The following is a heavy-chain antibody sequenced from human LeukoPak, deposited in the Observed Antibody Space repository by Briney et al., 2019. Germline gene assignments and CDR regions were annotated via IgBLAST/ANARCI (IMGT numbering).Heavy chain of an antibody. CDR1: GFTFDDYA. V-gene: IGHV3-9*01. CDR2: ISWNGGTI. Sequence: SLRLSCAASGFTFDDYAIHWVRQAPGKGLEWVSGISWNGGTIDYADSVKGRFTISRDNAKNSLYLQMNSLRAEDTALYYCAKDPYSRGNSYFDYWGQGTLVTVPS. D-gene: IGHD4-23*01. CDR3: AKDPYSRGNSYFDY. J-gene: IGHJ4*02.